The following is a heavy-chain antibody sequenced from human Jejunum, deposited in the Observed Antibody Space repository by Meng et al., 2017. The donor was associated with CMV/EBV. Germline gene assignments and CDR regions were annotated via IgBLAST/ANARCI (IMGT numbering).Heavy chain of an antibody. CDR2: IRRSGSAI. V-gene: IGHV3-48*03. Sequence: FTFSRFEMNWVRQAPGKGLEWISYIRRSGSAISYADSVRGRFTISRDNARNALFLEMNSLRAEDTAVYYCAREYCVPSTCYMFDLRGQGTLVTVSS. D-gene: IGHD2-21*01. CDR3: AREYCVPSTCYMFDL. CDR1: FTFSRFE. J-gene: IGHJ4*02.